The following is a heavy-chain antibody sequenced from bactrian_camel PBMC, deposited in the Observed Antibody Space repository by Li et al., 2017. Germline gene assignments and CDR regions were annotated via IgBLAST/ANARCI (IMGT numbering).Heavy chain of an antibody. J-gene: IGHJ4*01. Sequence: HVQLVESGGGSVQAGGSLKLSCAASEYIFSSCGMGWYRQAPGKERELVSTISSGGTTSYADSVKGRFTISRDNAKNMLFLQMNSLTTEDTAVYYCATTGGNPGQGTQVTVS. CDR2: ISSGGTT. CDR1: EYIFSSCG. V-gene: IGHV3S53*01. D-gene: IGHD5*01.